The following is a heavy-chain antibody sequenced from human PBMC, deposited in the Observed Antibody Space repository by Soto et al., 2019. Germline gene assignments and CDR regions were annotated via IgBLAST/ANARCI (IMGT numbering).Heavy chain of an antibody. Sequence: PSETLSLTCTVSGGSISSGDYYWSWIRQPPGKGLEWIGYIYYSGRTYYKLSLKSRVTISVDMSKNQFSLKLSSVTVADPAVYYCARFDYSDSDFDYWGQGTLVTGSS. CDR1: GGSISSGDYY. D-gene: IGHD4-17*01. J-gene: IGHJ4*02. CDR2: IYYSGRT. V-gene: IGHV4-30-4*08. CDR3: ARFDYSDSDFDY.